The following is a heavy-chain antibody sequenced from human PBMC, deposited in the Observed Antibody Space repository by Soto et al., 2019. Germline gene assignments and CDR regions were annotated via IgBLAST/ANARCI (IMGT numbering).Heavy chain of an antibody. J-gene: IGHJ4*02. Sequence: EVQLVESGGGLVKPGGSLRLSCVVSGFTFSNAWMSWVRQAPGKGLEWVGRIKSKTDGGTTDYAAPVKGRFTISRDDSKNTLYLQMNSLKSEDTAVYYCTTDWPVYYDSSGYYPYFDYWGQGTLVTVSS. D-gene: IGHD3-22*01. CDR1: GFTFSNAW. CDR2: IKSKTDGGTT. CDR3: TTDWPVYYDSSGYYPYFDY. V-gene: IGHV3-15*01.